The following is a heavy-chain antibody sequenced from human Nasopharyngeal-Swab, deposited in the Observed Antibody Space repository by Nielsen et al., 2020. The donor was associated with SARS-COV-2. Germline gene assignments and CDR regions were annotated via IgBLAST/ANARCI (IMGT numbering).Heavy chain of an antibody. CDR2: ISWDGVNT. J-gene: IGHJ4*02. CDR3: AKGVHYMSYFHTPPSDH. V-gene: IGHV3-43*01. D-gene: IGHD3-10*01. CDR1: GFTFDDYG. Sequence: GSLKISCVASGFTFDDYGLHWVRQVPGRGLEWVSLISWDGVNTYYADSVKGRFTISRDNSRNSLFLQMNSLKTEDTALYYCAKGVHYMSYFHTPPSDHWGQGTPVTVSS.